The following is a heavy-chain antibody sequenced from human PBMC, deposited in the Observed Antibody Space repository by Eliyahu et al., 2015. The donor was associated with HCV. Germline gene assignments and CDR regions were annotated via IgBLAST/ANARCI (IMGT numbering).Heavy chain of an antibody. CDR1: GYTFTGYY. Sequence: QVQLVQSGAEVKKPGASVKVSCKASGYTFTGYYMHWVRQAPGQGLEWMGWINPNSGGTNYAQKFQGRVTMTRDTSISTAYMELSRLRSDDTAVYYCARDPSAENPYDSSGYYFDYWGQGTLVTVSS. CDR2: INPNSGGT. J-gene: IGHJ4*02. CDR3: ARDPSAENPYDSSGYYFDY. V-gene: IGHV1-2*02. D-gene: IGHD3-22*01.